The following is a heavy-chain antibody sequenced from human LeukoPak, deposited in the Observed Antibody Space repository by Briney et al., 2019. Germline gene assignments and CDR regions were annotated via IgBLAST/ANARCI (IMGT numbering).Heavy chain of an antibody. Sequence: GGSLRPSCAASGFTFDNFAMTWVRQAPGKGLEWVSGISGSGGSTYYIDSVKGRFIISRDNSKTTLYLQMNSVSAEDTAVYYCAKDRAYYHLWDGYYRNWFDPWGQGTLVIVSS. CDR3: AKDRAYYHLWDGYYRNWFDP. CDR1: GFTFDNFA. CDR2: ISGSGGST. V-gene: IGHV3-23*01. D-gene: IGHD3-3*02. J-gene: IGHJ5*02.